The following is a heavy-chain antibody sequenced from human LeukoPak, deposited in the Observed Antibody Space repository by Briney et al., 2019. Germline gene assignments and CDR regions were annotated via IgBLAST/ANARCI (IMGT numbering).Heavy chain of an antibody. J-gene: IGHJ4*02. D-gene: IGHD4-17*01. V-gene: IGHV4-39*01. Sequence: SETLSLTCTVSDDSISSSSYYWGWIRQPPGKGLEWIGSVYYTGSSYYNPSLKSRVTISVDTSKNQFSLKLSSVTAADTAVYYCARGGGYGDYPFDYWGQGTLVTVSS. CDR3: ARGGGYGDYPFDY. CDR2: VYYTGSS. CDR1: DDSISSSSYY.